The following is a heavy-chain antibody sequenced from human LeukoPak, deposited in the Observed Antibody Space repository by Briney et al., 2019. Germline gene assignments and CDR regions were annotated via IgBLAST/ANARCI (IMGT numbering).Heavy chain of an antibody. CDR1: GYSISSGYY. V-gene: IGHV4-38-2*01. CDR3: ASLDYGGNYVDD. D-gene: IGHD4-23*01. Sequence: SETLSLTCAVSGYSISSGYYWGWIRQPPGMGPEWIGNIHHTGSTYYNPSLKSRVTISVDTSKNQFSLKLSSVTAADTAVYYCASLDYGGNYVDDWGRGTLVTVSS. J-gene: IGHJ4*02. CDR2: IHHTGST.